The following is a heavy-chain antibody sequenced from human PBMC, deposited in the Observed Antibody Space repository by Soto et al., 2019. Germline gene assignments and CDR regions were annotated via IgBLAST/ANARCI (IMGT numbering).Heavy chain of an antibody. CDR3: AKDLSPLRGPLDY. J-gene: IGHJ4*02. CDR1: GCTFSSYA. Sequence: SLRLSCAASGCTFSSYAMSWVRQAPGKGLEWVSAISGSGGSTYYADSVKGRFTISRDNSKNTLYLQMNSLRAEDTAVYYCAKDLSPLRGPLDYWGQGTLVTVSS. CDR2: ISGSGGST. D-gene: IGHD3-10*01. V-gene: IGHV3-23*01.